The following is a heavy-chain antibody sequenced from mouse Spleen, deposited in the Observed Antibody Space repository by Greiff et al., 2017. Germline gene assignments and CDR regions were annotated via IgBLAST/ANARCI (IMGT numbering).Heavy chain of an antibody. D-gene: IGHD2-1*01. J-gene: IGHJ1*01. CDR2: IDPSDSYT. CDR1: GYTFTSYW. V-gene: IGHV1-50*01. Sequence: VQLQQPGAELVKPGASVKLSCKASGYTFTSYWMQWVKQRPGQGLEWIGEIDPSDSYTNYNQKFKGKATLTVDTSSSTAYMQLSSLTSEDSAVYYCARSGGYGNYGYFDVWGAGTTVTVSS. CDR3: ARSGGYGNYGYFDV.